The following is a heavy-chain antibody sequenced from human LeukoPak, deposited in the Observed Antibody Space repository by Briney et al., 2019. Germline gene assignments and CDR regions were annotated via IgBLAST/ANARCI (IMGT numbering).Heavy chain of an antibody. Sequence: PSETLSLTCSVSGGSVSSSSYYWGWIRQPPGKGLEWIGSIYYSGSTYYNPSLKSRVTISVDTSKNQFSLKLSSVTAADTAVYYCARRGDSWGGGSCQLDYWGQGTLVTVSS. V-gene: IGHV4-39*01. D-gene: IGHD2-15*01. J-gene: IGHJ4*02. CDR3: ARRGDSWGGGSCQLDY. CDR2: IYYSGST. CDR1: GGSVSSSSYY.